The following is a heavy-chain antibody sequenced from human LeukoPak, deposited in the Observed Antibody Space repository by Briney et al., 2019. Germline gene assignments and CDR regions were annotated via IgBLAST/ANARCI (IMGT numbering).Heavy chain of an antibody. CDR1: GFTFSSSW. D-gene: IGHD1-14*01. Sequence: GGSLRLSCVASGFTFSSSWMSWVRRAPGKGLEWVANIKQDGSEKYYVDSVRGRFTISRDNAKNSLYLQMNSLRAEDTALYYCARDSNYYRTLGYWGQGTLVTVSS. V-gene: IGHV3-7*03. J-gene: IGHJ4*02. CDR3: ARDSNYYRTLGY. CDR2: IKQDGSEK.